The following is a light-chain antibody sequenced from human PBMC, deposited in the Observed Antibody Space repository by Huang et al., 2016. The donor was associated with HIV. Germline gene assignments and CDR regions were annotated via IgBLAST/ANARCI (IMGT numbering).Light chain of an antibody. J-gene: IGKJ1*01. CDR3: QQTYSTPRT. V-gene: IGKV1-39*01. CDR1: QTINTY. Sequence: DIQMTQSPSSLSASVGDRVTITCRASQTINTYLNWYQQKPGKAPKLLIYAASSVHSGVPSRFSGSGSGTDFTLTISGLKREDFATYFCQQTYSTPRTFGQGTRVEIK. CDR2: AAS.